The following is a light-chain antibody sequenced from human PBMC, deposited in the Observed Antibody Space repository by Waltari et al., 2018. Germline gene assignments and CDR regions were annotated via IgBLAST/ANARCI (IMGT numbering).Light chain of an antibody. CDR3: QQYGSSAWT. CDR2: GAS. J-gene: IGKJ1*01. Sequence: EIVLTQSPGTLTLFPGESATLSCRASQPVRNGYVAWYRQKRGQAPELVSYGASNTATGIPHRIGGSESGTDFTLTITGLEPEGFAVYDGQQYGSSAWTFGPGTKVALK. CDR1: QPVRNGY. V-gene: IGKV3-20*01.